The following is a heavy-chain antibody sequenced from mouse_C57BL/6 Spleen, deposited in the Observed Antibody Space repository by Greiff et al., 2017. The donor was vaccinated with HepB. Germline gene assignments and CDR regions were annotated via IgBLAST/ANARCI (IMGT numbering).Heavy chain of an antibody. J-gene: IGHJ3*01. D-gene: IGHD2-3*01. CDR2: IYPRSGNT. V-gene: IGHV1-81*01. Sequence: QVQLQQSGAELARPGASVKLSCKASGYTFTSSGISWVKQRTGQGLEWIGEIYPRSGNTYYNEKFKGKATLTADKSSSTAYMELRSLTSEDSAVYFCARYDGAYWGQGTLVTVSA. CDR3: ARYDGAY. CDR1: GYTFTSSG.